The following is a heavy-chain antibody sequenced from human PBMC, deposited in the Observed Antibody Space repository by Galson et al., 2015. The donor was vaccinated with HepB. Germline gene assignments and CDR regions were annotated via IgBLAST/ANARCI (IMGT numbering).Heavy chain of an antibody. V-gene: IGHV3-30*18. Sequence: SLRLSCAASGFTFSSYCMHWVRQAPGKGLEWVAVISYDGSNKYYADAVKGRFTISRDNSKNTLYLQMNSLRAEDTAVYYSAKDRRSYLWYFDYWGQGTLVTVSS. CDR3: AKDRRSYLWYFDY. CDR2: ISYDGSNK. CDR1: GFTFSSYC. J-gene: IGHJ4*02. D-gene: IGHD2/OR15-2a*01.